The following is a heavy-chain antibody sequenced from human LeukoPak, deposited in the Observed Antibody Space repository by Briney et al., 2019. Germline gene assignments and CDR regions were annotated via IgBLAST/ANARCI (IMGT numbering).Heavy chain of an antibody. CDR3: ALLAVASDFDY. CDR1: GFTFSNND. Sequence: GGSLSFSCAVSGFTFSNNDMTWLRQAPGKGLKWVSNISSSGTTIYEAAAVKGRFSISRDNDKKSVYLQMNSLRVEDTAVYYCALLAVASDFDYWGQGAVATVS. CDR2: ISSSGTTI. D-gene: IGHD6-19*01. V-gene: IGHV3-48*03. J-gene: IGHJ4*02.